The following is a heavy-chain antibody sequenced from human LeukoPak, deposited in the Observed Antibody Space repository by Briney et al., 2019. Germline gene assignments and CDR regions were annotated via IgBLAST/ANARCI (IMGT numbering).Heavy chain of an antibody. CDR3: ARWRSSPQYYFDY. V-gene: IGHV3-21*01. J-gene: IGHJ4*02. Sequence: KPGGSLRLSCAASGFTFSSYSMNWVRQAPGKGLEWVSSISSSSSYIYYADSVKGRFTISRDNAKNSLYLQMNSLRAEDTAVYYCARWRSSPQYYFDYWGQGTLVTVSS. D-gene: IGHD6-13*01. CDR1: GFTFSSYS. CDR2: ISSSSSYI.